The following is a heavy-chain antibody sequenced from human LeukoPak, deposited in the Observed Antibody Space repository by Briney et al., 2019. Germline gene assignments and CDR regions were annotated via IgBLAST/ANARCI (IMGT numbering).Heavy chain of an antibody. CDR1: AFTFSSYD. CDR2: ISYNGSNK. D-gene: IGHD4-11*01. V-gene: IGHV3-30*18. J-gene: IGHJ5*02. Sequence: GRSLRLSCTGSAFTFSSYDMHWVRQAPGKGLEWVAIISYNGSNKYYADSVKGRFTISRDNSKNTLYLQMNSLRAEDTAVYYCAKEVDSNYLGWFDPWGQGTLVTVSS. CDR3: AKEVDSNYLGWFDP.